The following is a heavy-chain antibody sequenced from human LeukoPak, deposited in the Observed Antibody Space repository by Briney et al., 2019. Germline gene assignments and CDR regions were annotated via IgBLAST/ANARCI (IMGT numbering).Heavy chain of an antibody. Sequence: ASVTVSYKSSDYIFTFYYIHWVRQAPGQGLEWMGWINPNTGGTNYAQDFQGRVTMTRDTYVTTAYMELRSLRSDDTAVFFCARERESGRSDAFDLWGQGTMVTVSS. CDR3: ARERESGRSDAFDL. J-gene: IGHJ3*01. CDR1: DYIFTFYY. V-gene: IGHV1-2*02. CDR2: INPNTGGT. D-gene: IGHD3-10*01.